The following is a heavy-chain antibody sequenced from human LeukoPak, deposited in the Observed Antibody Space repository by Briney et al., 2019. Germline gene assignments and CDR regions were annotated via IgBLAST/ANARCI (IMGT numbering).Heavy chain of an antibody. CDR2: INPNSGGT. Sequence: ASVKVSCKASGYTFTGYYMHWVRQAPGQGLEWMGWINPNSGGTNYAQKFQGRVTMTRDTSISTAYMELSRLRSDDTAVYYCARAQYYHSSGYPGGYWGQGTLVTVSS. V-gene: IGHV1-2*02. D-gene: IGHD3-22*01. CDR1: GYTFTGYY. J-gene: IGHJ4*02. CDR3: ARAQYYHSSGYPGGY.